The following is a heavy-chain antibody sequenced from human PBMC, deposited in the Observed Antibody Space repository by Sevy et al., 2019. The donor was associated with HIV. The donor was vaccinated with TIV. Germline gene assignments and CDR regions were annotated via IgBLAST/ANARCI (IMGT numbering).Heavy chain of an antibody. CDR1: GFTFSNAW. J-gene: IGHJ6*02. Sequence: GGSLRLSCAASGFTFSNAWMSWVRQAPGKGLEWVGRIKSKTDGGTTDNAAPVKGRFTISRDDSKNTLYLQMNSLKTEDTAVYYCTTDSGFGAYYYGMDVWGQGTTVTVSS. V-gene: IGHV3-15*01. CDR3: TTDSGFGAYYYGMDV. CDR2: IKSKTDGGTT. D-gene: IGHD3-10*01.